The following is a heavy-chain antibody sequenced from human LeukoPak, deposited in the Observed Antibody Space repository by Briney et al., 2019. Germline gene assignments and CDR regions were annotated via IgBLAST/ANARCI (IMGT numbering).Heavy chain of an antibody. V-gene: IGHV3-11*01. J-gene: IGHJ4*02. CDR2: ISSSGNTI. CDR3: ATPLDYYDRSDSHQGGD. CDR1: GFTFSDYY. D-gene: IGHD3-22*01. Sequence: GGSLRLSCAASGFTFSDYYMSWIRQAPGKGLEWVSYISSSGNTIYYADSVKGRFTISRDNAKNSVYLQMNSLRAEDTAVYYCATPLDYYDRSDSHQGGDWGQGTLVTVSS.